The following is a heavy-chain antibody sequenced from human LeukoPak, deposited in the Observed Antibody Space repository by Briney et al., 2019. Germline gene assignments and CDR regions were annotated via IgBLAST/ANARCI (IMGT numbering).Heavy chain of an antibody. CDR2: IYSSGNT. CDR3: ARGGSGYLWSFDY. CDR1: GGSITNYY. Sequence: SETLSLTCSLSGGSITNYYWSWIRQPPGKGLEWIAWIYSSGNTDYNPSLKSRVTISVDTSKNQFSLKLSSVTAADTAVYYCARGGSGYLWSFDYWGQGTLVTVSS. D-gene: IGHD3-22*01. V-gene: IGHV4-59*01. J-gene: IGHJ4*02.